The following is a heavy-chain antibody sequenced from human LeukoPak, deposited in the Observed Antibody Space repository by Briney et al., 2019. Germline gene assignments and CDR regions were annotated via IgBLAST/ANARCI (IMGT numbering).Heavy chain of an antibody. Sequence: GGSLRLSCAASGFTFSSYAMHWVRQAPGKGLEWVAVISYDGSNKYYADSVKGRFTISRDNSKNTLYLQMNSLRAEDTAVYYCARAGPYYYDSSGSPDIWGQGTMVTVSS. CDR3: ARAGPYYYDSSGSPDI. CDR2: ISYDGSNK. V-gene: IGHV3-30*01. J-gene: IGHJ3*02. CDR1: GFTFSSYA. D-gene: IGHD3-22*01.